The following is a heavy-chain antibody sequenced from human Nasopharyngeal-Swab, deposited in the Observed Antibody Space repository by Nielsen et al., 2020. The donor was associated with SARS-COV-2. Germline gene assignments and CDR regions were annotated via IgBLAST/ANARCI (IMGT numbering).Heavy chain of an antibody. CDR3: ARGGGSSSSAPFDY. D-gene: IGHD6-6*01. V-gene: IGHV3-30-3*01. CDR2: ISYDGSNK. J-gene: IGHJ4*02. Sequence: WIRQPLGQGLEWVAVISYDGSNKYYADSVTGRFTISRDNSKTTLYLQMTSLGAEDTAVYYCARGGGSSSSAPFDYWGQGTLVTVSS.